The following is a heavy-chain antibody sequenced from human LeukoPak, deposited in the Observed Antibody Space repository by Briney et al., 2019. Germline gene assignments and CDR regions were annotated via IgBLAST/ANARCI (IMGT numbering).Heavy chain of an antibody. V-gene: IGHV3-30*04. D-gene: IGHD2-2*01. CDR3: TTDVMKYQLLIDY. Sequence: PGGSLRLSCAASGFTFSSYAMHWVRQAPGKGLEWVALISYDGSNKYYAESVKGRFTISRDNSKNTLYLQMNSLKTEDTAVYYCTTDVMKYQLLIDYWGQGTLVTVSS. CDR2: ISYDGSNK. J-gene: IGHJ4*02. CDR1: GFTFSSYA.